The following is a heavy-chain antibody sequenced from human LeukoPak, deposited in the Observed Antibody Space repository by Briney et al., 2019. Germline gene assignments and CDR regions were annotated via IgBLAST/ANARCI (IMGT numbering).Heavy chain of an antibody. J-gene: IGHJ4*02. CDR2: ISSSSSYI. V-gene: IGHV3-21*01. CDR1: GFTFSSYS. CDR3: ARDRSHDYVDY. Sequence: PGGSLRLSCAASGFTFSSYSMNWVRQAPGKGLEWVSSISSSSSYIYYADSVKGRFTISRDNAKNSLYLQMNGLRAEDTAVYYCARDRSHDYVDYWGQGTLVTVSS.